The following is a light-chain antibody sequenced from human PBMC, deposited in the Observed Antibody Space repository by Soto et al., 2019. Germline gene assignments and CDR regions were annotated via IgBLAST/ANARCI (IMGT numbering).Light chain of an antibody. CDR1: QSVSSY. Sequence: EIVLTQSPATLSLSPGERATLSCRASQSVSSYLAWFQQKPGQAPRLLIYDASNRATVIPARFSGSGSGTGFTLTISSLEPEDFAVYYGQPRSNWPRTFGQGTKLEIK. V-gene: IGKV3-11*01. J-gene: IGKJ2*01. CDR3: QPRSNWPRT. CDR2: DAS.